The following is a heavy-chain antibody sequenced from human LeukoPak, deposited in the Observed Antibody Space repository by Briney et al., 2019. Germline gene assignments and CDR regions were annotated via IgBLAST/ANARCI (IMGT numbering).Heavy chain of an antibody. CDR1: GFTFSDYY. V-gene: IGHV3-11*05. CDR3: ARGDYRTYGMDV. D-gene: IGHD4-11*01. CDR2: ISSSSSYT. Sequence: KPGGSLRLSCAASGFTFSDYYMSWIRQAPGKGLEWVSYISSSSSYTNYADSVKGRFTISRDNAKNSLYLQMNSLRAEDTDVYYCARGDYRTYGMDVWGQGTTVTVSS. J-gene: IGHJ6*02.